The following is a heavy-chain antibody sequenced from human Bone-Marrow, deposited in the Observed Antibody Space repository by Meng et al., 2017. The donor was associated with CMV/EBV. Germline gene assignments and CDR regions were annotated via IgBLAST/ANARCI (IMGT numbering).Heavy chain of an antibody. CDR1: GYTFTSYY. J-gene: IGHJ4*02. CDR2: INPSGGST. D-gene: IGHD2-2*01. CDR3: AREIVVPAAQSGALDY. Sequence: ASVKVSCKASGYTFTSYYMHWVRQAPGQGLEWMGIINPSGGSTSYAQKFQGRVTMTRDTSTSTVYMELSSLRSEDTAVYYCAREIVVPAAQSGALDYWGQGTLVTVAS. V-gene: IGHV1-46*01.